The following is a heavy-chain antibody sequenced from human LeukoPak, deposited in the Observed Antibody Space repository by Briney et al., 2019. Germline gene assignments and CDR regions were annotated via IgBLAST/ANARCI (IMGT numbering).Heavy chain of an antibody. J-gene: IGHJ6*02. CDR2: IYHSGGT. D-gene: IGHD6-13*01. Sequence: SETLSLTCTVSGYSINSGYTWGWIRQPPGKGLEWIGNIYHSGGTYYNPSLTSRVTISVDTSKNQFSLKLSSVTAADTAVYYCASGRQQLAHYGMDVWGQGTTVTVSS. CDR1: GYSINSGYT. CDR3: ASGRQQLAHYGMDV. V-gene: IGHV4-38-2*02.